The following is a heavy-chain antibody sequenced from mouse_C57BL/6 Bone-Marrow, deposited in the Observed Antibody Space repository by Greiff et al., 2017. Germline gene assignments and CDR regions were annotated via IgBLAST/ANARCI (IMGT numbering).Heavy chain of an antibody. CDR3: ARRSHRGSRYGAMDY. Sequence: QVTLKESGPGILQSSQTLSLTCSFSGFSLSTSGMGVSWIRQPSGKGLEWLAHSYWDADKRHNPSLKSRLTISKDTSRNQVFLKITSVDTADTATYYCARRSHRGSRYGAMDYWGQGTSVTVSS. CDR2: SYWDADK. J-gene: IGHJ4*01. CDR1: GFSLSTSGMG. D-gene: IGHD1-1*01. V-gene: IGHV8-12*01.